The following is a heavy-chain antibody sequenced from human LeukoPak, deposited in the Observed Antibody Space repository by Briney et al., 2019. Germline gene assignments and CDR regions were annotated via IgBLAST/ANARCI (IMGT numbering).Heavy chain of an antibody. Sequence: PSETLSLTRAVSGYSIHSEYYWGWIRQPPGKGLEWIGSIYHSGSTYYNPSLKSRVTISVDTSKNQFSLQLSSVTAADPARHYSAVEYGERTDWFDPWGQGTLVTVSS. V-gene: IGHV4-38-2*01. CDR2: IYHSGST. D-gene: IGHD3-10*01. CDR1: GYSIHSEYY. J-gene: IGHJ5*02. CDR3: AVEYGERTDWFDP.